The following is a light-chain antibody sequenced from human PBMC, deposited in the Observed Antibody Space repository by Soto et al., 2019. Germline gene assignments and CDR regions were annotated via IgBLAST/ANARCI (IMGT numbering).Light chain of an antibody. CDR2: DAS. CDR3: QQYNSYSPT. CDR1: QSISSW. Sequence: DIQMTQSPSTLSASVGDRVTITCWASQSISSWLAWYQQKPGKAPKLLIYDASSLESGVPSRFGGSGSGTEFTLAISSLQPDDFATYYCQQYNSYSPTFGQGTRWIS. V-gene: IGKV1-5*01. J-gene: IGKJ1*01.